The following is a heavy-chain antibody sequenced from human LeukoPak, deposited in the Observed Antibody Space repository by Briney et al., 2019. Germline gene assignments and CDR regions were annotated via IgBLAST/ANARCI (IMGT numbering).Heavy chain of an antibody. Sequence: GRSLRLSCAASGFTFSSYAMSWVRQAPGKGLEWVSAISGSGGSTYYADSVKGRFTISRDNSKNTLYLQMNSLRAEDTAVYYCAKDRWFGELSPFDYWGQGTLVTVSS. CDR3: AKDRWFGELSPFDY. D-gene: IGHD3-10*01. J-gene: IGHJ4*02. CDR1: GFTFSSYA. CDR2: ISGSGGST. V-gene: IGHV3-23*01.